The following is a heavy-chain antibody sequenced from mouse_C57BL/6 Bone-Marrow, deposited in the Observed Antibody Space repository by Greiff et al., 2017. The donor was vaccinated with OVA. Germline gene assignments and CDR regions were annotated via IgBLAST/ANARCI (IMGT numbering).Heavy chain of an antibody. CDR3: TSYGNFDY. D-gene: IGHD2-1*01. J-gene: IGHJ2*01. V-gene: IGHV14-4*01. CDR2: IDPENGAT. CDR1: GFTIKDDY. Sequence: VQLQQSGAELVRPGASVTLSCTASGFTIKDDYMHWVKQRPEQGLEWIGWIDPENGATEYASKFQGKATITADTSSNTAYLQLSSLASEDTAVYYCTSYGNFDYWGQGTTLTVSS.